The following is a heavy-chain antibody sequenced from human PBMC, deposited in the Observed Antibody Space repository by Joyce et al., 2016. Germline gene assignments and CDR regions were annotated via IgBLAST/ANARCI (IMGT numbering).Heavy chain of an antibody. Sequence: EVQLVESGGGLVKPGGSLRLSCAAFGFTFSSYSMGWVRQAPGKGLEWFSSLSSSSSYIKYTDSVKGRFTISRDNAKNSLYLQMNSLRVEDTAVYYCARSSYTNGIFDYWGQGTLVTVSS. D-gene: IGHD2-8*01. V-gene: IGHV3-21*01. J-gene: IGHJ4*02. CDR3: ARSSYTNGIFDY. CDR2: LSSSSSYI. CDR1: GFTFSSYS.